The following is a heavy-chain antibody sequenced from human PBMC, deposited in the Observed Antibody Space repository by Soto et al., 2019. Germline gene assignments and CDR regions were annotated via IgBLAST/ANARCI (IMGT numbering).Heavy chain of an antibody. Sequence: SVKVSCTASGYAFTDYYMHWVRPAPGQGLEWMGWINSNSGGTNYAQKFQGRVTMTRDTSISTAYMELSRLRSDDRAVYYCATLQITTEPFDYWGPGTLVTVSS. V-gene: IGHV1-2*02. CDR1: GYAFTDYY. CDR2: INSNSGGT. J-gene: IGHJ4*02. D-gene: IGHD3-22*01. CDR3: ATLQITTEPFDY.